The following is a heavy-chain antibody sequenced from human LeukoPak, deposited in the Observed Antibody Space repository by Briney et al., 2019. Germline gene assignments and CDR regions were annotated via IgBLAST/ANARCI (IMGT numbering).Heavy chain of an antibody. CDR3: AREPIYGLNFDY. V-gene: IGHV3-21*01. J-gene: IGHJ4*02. Sequence: GGSLRLSCAASGFTFSSYSMNWVRQAPGKGLEWVSSISSSGSYIYYADSVKGRFTIPRDNANKSLYLQLNSLRAEDTAVYFCAREPIYGLNFDYWGQGTLVTVSP. CDR1: GFTFSSYS. CDR2: ISSSGSYI. D-gene: IGHD2/OR15-2a*01.